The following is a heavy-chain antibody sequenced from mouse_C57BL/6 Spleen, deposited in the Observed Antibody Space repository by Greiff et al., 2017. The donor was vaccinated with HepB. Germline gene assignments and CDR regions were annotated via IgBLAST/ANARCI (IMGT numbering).Heavy chain of an antibody. CDR2: ISDGGSYT. CDR1: GFTFSSYA. V-gene: IGHV5-4*01. J-gene: IGHJ2*01. Sequence: EVQLVESGGGLVKPGGSLKLSCAASGFTFSSYAMSWVRQTPEKRLEWVATISDGGSYTYYPDNVKGRFTISRDSAKNNLYLQMSHLKSEDTAMYYCARAYDYDGGFYFDYWGQGTTLTVSS. CDR3: ARAYDYDGGFYFDY. D-gene: IGHD2-4*01.